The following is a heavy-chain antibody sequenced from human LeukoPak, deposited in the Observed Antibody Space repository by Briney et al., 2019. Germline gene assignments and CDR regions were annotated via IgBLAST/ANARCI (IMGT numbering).Heavy chain of an antibody. CDR3: ARSPYGGNHFDY. J-gene: IGHJ4*02. CDR1: GYTFTGYY. D-gene: IGHD4-23*01. Sequence: ASVKVSCKASGYTFTGYYLYWVRQAPGQGLEWMGRINPNGGDTNYAQMFQGRVTMTRDTSINTVHVELGRLRSDDTAVYYCARSPYGGNHFDYWGQGTLVTVSS. V-gene: IGHV1-2*06. CDR2: INPNGGDT.